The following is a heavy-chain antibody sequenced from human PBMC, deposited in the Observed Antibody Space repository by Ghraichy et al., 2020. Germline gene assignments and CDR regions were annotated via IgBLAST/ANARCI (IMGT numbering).Heavy chain of an antibody. Sequence: GGSLRLSCAASGFTFSSYAMSWVRLAPGKGLEWVSAISGSGGSTYYADSVKGRFTISRDNSKNTLYLQMNSLRAEDTAVYYCAKAKSYYNGAFDYWGQGTLVTVAS. V-gene: IGHV3-23*01. J-gene: IGHJ4*02. CDR1: GFTFSSYA. CDR2: ISGSGGST. CDR3: AKAKSYYNGAFDY. D-gene: IGHD3-10*01.